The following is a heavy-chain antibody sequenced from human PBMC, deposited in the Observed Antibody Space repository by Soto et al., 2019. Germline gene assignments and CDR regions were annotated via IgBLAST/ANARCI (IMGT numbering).Heavy chain of an antibody. J-gene: IGHJ6*01. CDR3: ARSEETYNVVLTGMDLYYYYFGMDV. Sequence: ASVKVSCKASGGTFSSYAISWVRQAPGQGLEWMGGIISIFGTANYAQKFQGRVTITADESTSTAYMELSSLRSEDTAVYYCARSEETYNVVLTGMDLYYYYFGMDVWRQMTTVT. CDR2: IISIFGTA. D-gene: IGHD3-9*01. V-gene: IGHV1-69*13. CDR1: GGTFSSYA.